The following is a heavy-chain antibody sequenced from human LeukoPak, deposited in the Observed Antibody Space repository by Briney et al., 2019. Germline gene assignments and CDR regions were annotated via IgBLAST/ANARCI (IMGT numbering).Heavy chain of an antibody. CDR1: GYTFTGYY. J-gene: IGHJ4*02. CDR3: AQTVGATMALDY. Sequence: GASVKVSCKASGYTFTGYYMHWVRQAPGQGLEWMGIINPSGGSTSYAQKFQGRVTMTRDMSTSTVYMELSSLRSEDTAVYYCAQTVGATMALDYWGQGTLVTVSS. CDR2: INPSGGST. D-gene: IGHD1-26*01. V-gene: IGHV1-46*01.